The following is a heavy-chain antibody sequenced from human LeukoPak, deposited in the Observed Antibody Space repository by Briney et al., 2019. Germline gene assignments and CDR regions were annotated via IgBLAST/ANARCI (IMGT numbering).Heavy chain of an antibody. J-gene: IGHJ3*02. CDR3: AREGVGYFVVVPAAISAFDI. CDR2: IYHSGST. D-gene: IGHD2-2*01. V-gene: IGHV4-38-2*02. Sequence: SETLSLTCTVSGYSISSGYYWGWIRQPPGKGLEWIGSIYHSGSTYYNPSLKSRVTISVDTSKNQFSLKLSSVTAADTAVYYCAREGVGYFVVVPAAISAFDIWGQGTMVTVSS. CDR1: GYSISSGYY.